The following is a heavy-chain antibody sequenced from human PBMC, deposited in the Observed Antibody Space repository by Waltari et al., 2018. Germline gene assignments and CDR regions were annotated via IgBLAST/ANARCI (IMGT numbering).Heavy chain of an antibody. CDR2: IYSGGST. CDR1: GFTVSSNY. CDR3: ARDGGYDSSVQEFDY. V-gene: IGHV3-53*01. D-gene: IGHD5-12*01. Sequence: EVELVESGGGLIQPGGSLRLSCAASGFTVSSNYMSWVRQAPGKGLEWVSVIYSGGSTYYADSVKGRFTISRDNAKNSLYLQMNSLRAEDTAEYYCARDGGYDSSVQEFDYWGQGTLVTVSS. J-gene: IGHJ4*02.